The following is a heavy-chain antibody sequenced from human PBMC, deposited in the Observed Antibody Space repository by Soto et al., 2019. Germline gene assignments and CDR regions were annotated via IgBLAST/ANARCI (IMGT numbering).Heavy chain of an antibody. Sequence: SETLSLTCTVSGGSISSGGYYWSWIRQHPGKGLEWIGYIYYSGSTYYNPSLKSRVTISVDTSKNQFSLKLSSVTAADTAVYYCARERGTATTFFHYGMDVWGQGTTVTAP. CDR1: GGSISSGGYY. CDR3: ARERGTATTFFHYGMDV. J-gene: IGHJ6*02. D-gene: IGHD2-15*01. CDR2: IYYSGST. V-gene: IGHV4-31*03.